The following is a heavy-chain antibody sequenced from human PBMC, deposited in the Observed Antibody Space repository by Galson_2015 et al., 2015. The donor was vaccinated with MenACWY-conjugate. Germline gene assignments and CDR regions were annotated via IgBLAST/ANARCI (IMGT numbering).Heavy chain of an antibody. Sequence: SCKASGYTFTSYGISWVRQAPGQGLEWMGWISAYNGNTNYAQKLQGRVTMTTDTSTSTAYMELRSLRSDDTAVYYCARRIAAAGTQGAFDIWGQGTMVTVSS. CDR1: GYTFTSYG. CDR2: ISAYNGNT. D-gene: IGHD6-13*01. V-gene: IGHV1-18*04. CDR3: ARRIAAAGTQGAFDI. J-gene: IGHJ3*02.